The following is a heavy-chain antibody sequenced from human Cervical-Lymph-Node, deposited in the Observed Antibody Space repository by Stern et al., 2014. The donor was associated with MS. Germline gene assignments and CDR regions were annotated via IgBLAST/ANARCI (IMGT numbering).Heavy chain of an antibody. CDR2: INPSGGST. J-gene: IGHJ4*02. V-gene: IGHV1-46*01. CDR1: GYTFTSYY. D-gene: IGHD3-10*01. CDR3: ARDANYYGSGSYSDY. Sequence: QMQLVQSGAEVKKPGASVKVSCKASGYTFTSYYMHWVRQAPGQGLEWLGIINPSGGSTSYAQKFQGRVTMTRDTSTSTVYMELSSLRSEDTAVYYCARDANYYGSGSYSDYWGQGTLVTVSS.